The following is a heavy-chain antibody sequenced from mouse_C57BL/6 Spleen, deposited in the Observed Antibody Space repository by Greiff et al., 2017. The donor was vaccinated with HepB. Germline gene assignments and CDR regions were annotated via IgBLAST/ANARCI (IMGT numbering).Heavy chain of an antibody. CDR2: FYPGSGSI. CDR3: ARYEEGGYYDYPAWFAY. D-gene: IGHD2-4*01. J-gene: IGHJ3*01. Sequence: QVQLQQSGAELVKPGASVKLSCKASGYTFTEYTIHWVKQRSGQGLEWIGWFYPGSGSIKYNEKFKDKATLTADKSSSTVYMELSRLTSEDSAVYFCARYEEGGYYDYPAWFAYWGQGTLVTVSA. V-gene: IGHV1-62-2*01. CDR1: GYTFTEYT.